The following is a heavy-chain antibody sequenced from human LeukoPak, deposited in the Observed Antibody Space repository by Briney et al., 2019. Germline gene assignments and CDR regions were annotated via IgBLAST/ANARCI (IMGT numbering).Heavy chain of an antibody. CDR1: GDSVSSNSAA. CDR3: VRDSGYGLDAFDI. D-gene: IGHD5-12*01. CDR2: TYYRSKWYN. Sequence: SQTLSLTCAISGDSVSSNSAAWNRIRQSPSRGLEWLGRTYYRSKWYNDYPVFMKSRITINPDTSKNQFSLQLKSVTPEDTAVYYCVRDSGYGLDAFDIWGQGTKVTVSS. J-gene: IGHJ3*02. V-gene: IGHV6-1*01.